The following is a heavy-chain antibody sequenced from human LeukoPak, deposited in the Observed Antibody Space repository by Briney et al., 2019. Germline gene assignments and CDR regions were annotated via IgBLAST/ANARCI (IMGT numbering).Heavy chain of an antibody. D-gene: IGHD3-22*01. J-gene: IGHJ4*02. CDR1: GYSFTSYW. Sequence: GESLKISCKGSGYSFTSYWIGWVRQMPGKGLEWMGIIYPGDSDTRYSPSFQGQVTISADKSISTAYLQWSSLKASDTTMYYCARLKYYYDSSGYYLYYFDYWGRGTLVTVSS. CDR3: ARLKYYYDSSGYYLYYFDY. CDR2: IYPGDSDT. V-gene: IGHV5-51*01.